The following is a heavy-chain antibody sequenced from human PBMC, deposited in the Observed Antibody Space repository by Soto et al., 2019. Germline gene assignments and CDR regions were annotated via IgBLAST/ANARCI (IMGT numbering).Heavy chain of an antibody. V-gene: IGHV3-30*18. Sequence: GGSLRLSCAASRFTFSSYGMHWVRQAPGKGPEWVALISYDGSYKYYADSAKGRFTISRDNSKNTLYLRMNSLRAEDTGVYYCAKGGLAEETSDHSYKCMDVWGQGTTVTVSS. J-gene: IGHJ6*02. D-gene: IGHD3-3*02. CDR1: RFTFSSYG. CDR2: ISYDGSYK. CDR3: AKGGLAEETSDHSYKCMDV.